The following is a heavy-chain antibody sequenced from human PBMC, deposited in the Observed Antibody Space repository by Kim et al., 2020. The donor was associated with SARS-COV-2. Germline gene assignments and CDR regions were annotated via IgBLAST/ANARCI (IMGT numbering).Heavy chain of an antibody. D-gene: IGHD5-12*01. CDR2: MNQDGSGK. CDR1: GFTFSGYW. J-gene: IGHJ4*02. Sequence: GGSLRLSCAASGFTFSGYWMTWYRQAPGRGLEWVANMNQDGSGKYDVDSVKGRFTISRDNAKNSLYLQMNSLRAEDTAVYYCARDDREATSDCWGQGTLVIVSS. CDR3: ARDDREATSDC. V-gene: IGHV3-7*01.